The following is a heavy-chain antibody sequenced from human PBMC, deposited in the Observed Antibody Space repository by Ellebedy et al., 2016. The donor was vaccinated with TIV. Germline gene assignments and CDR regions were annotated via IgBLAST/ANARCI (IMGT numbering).Heavy chain of an antibody. D-gene: IGHD3-10*01. CDR2: IDSSGSNI. CDR1: GFTFRSHG. J-gene: IGHJ3*01. V-gene: IGHV3-48*03. Sequence: GESLKISCAASGFTFRSHGLSWVRQAPGKGLELISYIDSSGSNIFYADSVRGRFNVSRDSAKNSLFLQMSSLRVDDTAVYYCASAPASGPFPFDVWGQGALVTVSS. CDR3: ASAPASGPFPFDV.